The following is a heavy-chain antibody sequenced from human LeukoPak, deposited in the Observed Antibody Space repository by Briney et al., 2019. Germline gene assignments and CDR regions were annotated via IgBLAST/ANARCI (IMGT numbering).Heavy chain of an antibody. V-gene: IGHV4-34*01. Sequence: NASETLSLTRAVYGGSFSGYYWSWIRQPPGKGLEWLGEINHSGSTNYNPSLKSRVTISVDTSKNQFSLKLSSATAADTAVYYCARVLGGLRFLEWSYYFDYWGQGTLVTVSS. D-gene: IGHD3-3*01. CDR1: GGSFSGYY. CDR2: INHSGST. CDR3: ARVLGGLRFLEWSYYFDY. J-gene: IGHJ4*02.